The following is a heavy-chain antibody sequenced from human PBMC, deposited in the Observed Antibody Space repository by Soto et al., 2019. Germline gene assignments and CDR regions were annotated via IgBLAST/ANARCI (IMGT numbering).Heavy chain of an antibody. CDR3: TSSTVTPFDY. Sequence: EVQLVESGGGLVQPGESLKLSCAASALTFSGSAMHWVRQASGKGLEWVGRIRSKANSYATTYGASVKGRFTISRDDSKNTAYLQMNSLKTEDTAVYYCTSSTVTPFDYWGQGTLVTVSS. V-gene: IGHV3-73*02. D-gene: IGHD4-17*01. CDR2: IRSKANSYAT. CDR1: ALTFSGSA. J-gene: IGHJ4*02.